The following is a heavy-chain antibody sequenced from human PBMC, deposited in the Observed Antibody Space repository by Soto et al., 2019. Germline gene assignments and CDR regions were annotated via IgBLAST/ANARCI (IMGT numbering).Heavy chain of an antibody. CDR1: GFTFSSYA. D-gene: IGHD6-6*01. CDR2: ISYDGSNK. Sequence: PGGSLRLSCAASGFTFSSYAMHWVRQAPGKGLEWVAVISYDGSNKYYADSVKGRFTISRDNSKNTLYLQMNSLRAEDTAVYYCARDLEIEYSSRYFDYWGQGTLVTVSS. J-gene: IGHJ4*02. V-gene: IGHV3-30-3*01. CDR3: ARDLEIEYSSRYFDY.